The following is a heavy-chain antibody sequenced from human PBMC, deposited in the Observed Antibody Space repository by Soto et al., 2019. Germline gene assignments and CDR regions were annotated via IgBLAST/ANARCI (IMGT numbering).Heavy chain of an antibody. J-gene: IGHJ5*02. D-gene: IGHD4-17*01. V-gene: IGHV1-69*01. CDR2: ITPVFGTA. Sequence: QVQLVQSGAEVKKPGSSVKVSCKASADTFNSYSLSWLRQAPGQRLEWMGGITPVFGTADYAQSFEDRLTITADDSTSTVYMEHSSLRSDDTAVYYCARSLEVTTMTNCFDPWGQGALVTVSS. CDR3: ARSLEVTTMTNCFDP. CDR1: ADTFNSYS.